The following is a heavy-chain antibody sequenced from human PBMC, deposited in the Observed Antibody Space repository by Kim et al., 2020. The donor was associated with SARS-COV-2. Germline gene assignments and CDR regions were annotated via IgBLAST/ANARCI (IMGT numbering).Heavy chain of an antibody. V-gene: IGHV4-4*02. CDR3: ARDTQGPGIAVAGDAFDI. J-gene: IGHJ3*02. Sequence: KSRVTISVDKSKNQFSLKLSSVTAADTAVYYCARDTQGPGIAVAGDAFDIWGQGTMVTVSS. D-gene: IGHD6-19*01.